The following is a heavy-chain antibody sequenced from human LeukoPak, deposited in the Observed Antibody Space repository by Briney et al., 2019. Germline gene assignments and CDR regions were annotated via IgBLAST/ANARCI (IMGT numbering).Heavy chain of an antibody. V-gene: IGHV4-31*03. D-gene: IGHD2-15*01. CDR3: ARELAPNCSGGSCYSGNWFDP. J-gene: IGHJ5*02. Sequence: SETLSLTCTVSGGSISSGGYYWSWIRQHPGKGLEWIGYIYYSGSTYYNPSLKSRVTISVDTSKNQFSLKLSSVTAADTAVYYCARELAPNCSGGSCYSGNWFDPWGQGTLVTVSS. CDR2: IYYSGST. CDR1: GGSISSGGYY.